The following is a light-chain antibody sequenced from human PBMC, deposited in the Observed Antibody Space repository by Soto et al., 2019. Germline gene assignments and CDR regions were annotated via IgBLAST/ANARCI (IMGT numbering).Light chain of an antibody. Sequence: QSVLTQPASVSGSPGQSITISCTGTSSDVGGYNYVSWYQHHPGKGPKLMIYDVSSRPSGVSTRFSGSKSGNTASLTISGLQAEDEGDYYCSSYTSSSTLPYVFGTGTKLTVL. CDR1: SSDVGGYNY. CDR2: DVS. J-gene: IGLJ1*01. CDR3: SSYTSSSTLPYV. V-gene: IGLV2-14*03.